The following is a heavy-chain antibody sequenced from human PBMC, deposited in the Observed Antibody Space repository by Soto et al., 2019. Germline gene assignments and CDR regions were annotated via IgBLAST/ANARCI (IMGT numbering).Heavy chain of an antibody. CDR1: GFTFSSYG. CDR2: IWSDASNQ. Sequence: PGGSLRLSCAASGFTFSSYGMHWVRQAPGKGLEWVAVIWSDASNQHYADSVKGRFTISRDNSKNTLSLQMNSLRAEDTAVYYCAKDAESSSWFHAGSHFDYWGQGTLVTVSS. J-gene: IGHJ4*02. CDR3: AKDAESSSWFHAGSHFDY. D-gene: IGHD6-13*01. V-gene: IGHV3-33*03.